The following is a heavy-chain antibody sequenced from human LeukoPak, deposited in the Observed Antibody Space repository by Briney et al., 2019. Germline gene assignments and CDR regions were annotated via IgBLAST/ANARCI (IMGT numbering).Heavy chain of an antibody. D-gene: IGHD6-19*01. V-gene: IGHV3-11*04. CDR3: ARDCQIAVATLDY. CDR2: ISSSGSTI. CDR1: GFTFSDYY. J-gene: IGHJ4*02. Sequence: PGGSLRLSCAASGFTFSDYYMSWIRQAPGKGLEWVSYISSSGSTIYYADSVKGRFTISRDNAKNSLYLQMNSLRAEDTAVYYCARDCQIAVATLDYWGQGTLVTVSS.